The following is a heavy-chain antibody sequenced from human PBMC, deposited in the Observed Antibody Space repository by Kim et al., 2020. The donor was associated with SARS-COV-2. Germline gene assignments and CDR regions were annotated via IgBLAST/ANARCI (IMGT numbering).Heavy chain of an antibody. Sequence: ASVKVSCKASGYTFTGYYMHWVRQAPGQGLEWMGWINPNSGGTNYAQKFQGRVTMTRDTSISTAYMELSRLRSDGTAVYYCARGGGGGIVVVVAATIVGDRGYWFDPWGQGTLVTVSS. V-gene: IGHV1-2*02. J-gene: IGHJ5*02. CDR1: GYTFTGYY. CDR3: ARGGGGGIVVVVAATIVGDRGYWFDP. D-gene: IGHD2-15*01. CDR2: INPNSGGT.